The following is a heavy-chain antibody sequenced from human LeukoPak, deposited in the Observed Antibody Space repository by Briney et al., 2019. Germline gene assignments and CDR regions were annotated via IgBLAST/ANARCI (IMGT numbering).Heavy chain of an antibody. V-gene: IGHV4-39*01. CDR1: GGSISSSSYY. CDR3: ARGPQRLGYYYFDF. J-gene: IGHJ4*02. CDR2: IYYSGTT. D-gene: IGHD6-25*01. Sequence: KPSETLPLTCTVSGGSISSSSYYWGWIRQPPGKGLEWIGSIYYSGTTYYNPSLKSRVTISVDTFKNQFSLKLSSVTAADAAVYYCARGPQRLGYYYFDFWGQGTLVTVSS.